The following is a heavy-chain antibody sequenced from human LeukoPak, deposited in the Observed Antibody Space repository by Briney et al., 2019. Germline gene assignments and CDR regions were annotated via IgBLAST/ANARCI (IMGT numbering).Heavy chain of an antibody. CDR1: GFTFSSHA. D-gene: IGHD4-17*01. CDR3: AKGGSTSRVTTSRVVFGYYYYLDV. J-gene: IGHJ6*03. Sequence: GGSLRLSCAASGFTFSSHAMSWVRQAPGKGLEWVSSLSGSGGTTYHADSVKGCFSISRDNSKNTLYLQLNSLRAEDTDVYYCAKGGSTSRVTTSRVVFGYYYYLDVWGKGTPVTVSS. CDR2: LSGSGGTT. V-gene: IGHV3-23*01.